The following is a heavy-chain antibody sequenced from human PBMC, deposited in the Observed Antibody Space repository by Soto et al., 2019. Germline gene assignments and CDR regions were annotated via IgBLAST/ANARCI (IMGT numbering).Heavy chain of an antibody. CDR3: ASYSRYQLKPFDY. Sequence: TSETLSLTCAVSGGSISSSNWWSWVRQPPGKGLEWIGEIYHSGSTNYNPSLKSRVTISVDKSKNQFSLKLSSVTAADTAVYYCASYSRYQLKPFDYWGQGTLVTVSS. J-gene: IGHJ4*02. CDR1: GGSISSSNW. CDR2: IYHSGST. D-gene: IGHD2-2*01. V-gene: IGHV4-4*02.